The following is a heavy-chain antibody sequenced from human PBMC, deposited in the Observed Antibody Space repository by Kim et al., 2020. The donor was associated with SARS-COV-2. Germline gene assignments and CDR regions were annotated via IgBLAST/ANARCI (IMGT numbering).Heavy chain of an antibody. J-gene: IGHJ6*02. CDR3: ARVDYSYYGMDV. Sequence: NCTPSLKSRVTISVDTSKNQFSRKLSSVTAADTAVYYWARVDYSYYGMDVWGQGTTVTVSS. V-gene: IGHV4-59*01.